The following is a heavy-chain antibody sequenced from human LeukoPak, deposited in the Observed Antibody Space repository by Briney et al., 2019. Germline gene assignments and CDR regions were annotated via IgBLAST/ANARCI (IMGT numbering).Heavy chain of an antibody. D-gene: IGHD3-3*01. CDR1: GDSISTYY. J-gene: IGHJ6*03. Sequence: SETLSLTCTVSGDSISTYYWTWIRQPPGKGLEWIGYLYYTGSTNYSPSLKSRVTMSVDTSKNQFSLKLSSVTAADTAVYYCARITNHYYMDVWGKGVMVTVSS. CDR2: LYYTGST. V-gene: IGHV4-59*01. CDR3: ARITNHYYMDV.